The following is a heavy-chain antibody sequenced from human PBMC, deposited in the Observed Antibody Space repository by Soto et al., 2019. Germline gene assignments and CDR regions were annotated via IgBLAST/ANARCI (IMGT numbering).Heavy chain of an antibody. CDR1: GFTFSSYA. V-gene: IGHV3-30-3*01. J-gene: IGHJ6*02. CDR3: ARDPHTAMVWLGMDV. Sequence: GGSLRLSCAASGFTFSSYAMHWVRQAPGKGLEWVAVISYDGSNKYYADSVKGRFTISRDNSKNTLYLQMNSLRAEDTAVYYCARDPHTAMVWLGMDVWGQGTTVTVSS. CDR2: ISYDGSNK. D-gene: IGHD5-18*01.